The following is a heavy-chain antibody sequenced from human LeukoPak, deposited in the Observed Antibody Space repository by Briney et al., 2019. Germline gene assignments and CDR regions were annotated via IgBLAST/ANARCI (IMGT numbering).Heavy chain of an antibody. Sequence: GGSLRLSCAASGFTFNNYGMHWVRQAPGKGLEWVAAIWYDGSNKYYADSVKGRFTISRENFKNTLYLQMNSLRAEDTALYYCARGQEYYYDSSAYSKFDYWGQGTLVTV. CDR3: ARGQEYYYDSSAYSKFDY. CDR2: IWYDGSNK. V-gene: IGHV3-33*01. CDR1: GFTFNNYG. J-gene: IGHJ4*02. D-gene: IGHD3-22*01.